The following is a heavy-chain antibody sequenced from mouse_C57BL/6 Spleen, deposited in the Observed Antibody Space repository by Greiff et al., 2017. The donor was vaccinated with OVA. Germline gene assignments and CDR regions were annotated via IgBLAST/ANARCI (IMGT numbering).Heavy chain of an antibody. J-gene: IGHJ2*01. CDR2: IYPSDSET. CDR1: GYTFTSYW. Sequence: VQLQQPGAELVRPGSSVKLSCKASGYTFTSYWMDWVKQRPGQGLEWIGNIYPSDSETHYNQKFKDKATLTVDKSSSTAYMQLSSLTSEDSAVYYCAREDYDGFDYWGQGTTLTVSS. V-gene: IGHV1-61*01. CDR3: AREDYDGFDY. D-gene: IGHD2-4*01.